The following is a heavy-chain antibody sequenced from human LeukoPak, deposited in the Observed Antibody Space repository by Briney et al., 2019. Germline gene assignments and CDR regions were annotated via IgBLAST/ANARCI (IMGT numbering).Heavy chain of an antibody. D-gene: IGHD4-17*01. CDR3: ARDYGDPWWYFDL. Sequence: ASVKVSCKASGYTFTGYYMHWVRQAPGQGLEWMGWINPNSGGTNYAQKFQGWVTMTRDTSISTAYMELSRLRSGDTAVYYCARDYGDPWWYFDLWGRGTLVTVSS. CDR1: GYTFTGYY. V-gene: IGHV1-2*04. CDR2: INPNSGGT. J-gene: IGHJ2*01.